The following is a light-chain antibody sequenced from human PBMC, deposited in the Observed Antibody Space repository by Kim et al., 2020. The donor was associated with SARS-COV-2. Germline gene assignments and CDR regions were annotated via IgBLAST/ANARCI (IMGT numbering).Light chain of an antibody. J-gene: IGKJ5*01. CDR1: QSIGTY. CDR3: QQTYSSPGIT. V-gene: IGKV1-39*01. Sequence: DIQMNQSPSSLSASIGDRVTITCRASQSIGTYLNWYQQKPEKAPKFLIYAASRLQSGVPSRFSGSGSGTDFTLTISSLQPEDIATYYCQQTYSSPGITFGQGTRLEIK. CDR2: AAS.